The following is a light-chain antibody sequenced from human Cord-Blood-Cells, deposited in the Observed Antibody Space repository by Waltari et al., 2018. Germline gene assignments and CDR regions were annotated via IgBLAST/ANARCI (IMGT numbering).Light chain of an antibody. V-gene: IGKV1-39*01. CDR2: AAS. J-gene: IGKJ2*03. CDR3: QQSYSTPYS. Sequence: DIQMTQSPSSLSASVGDRVNITCRASQSISSYLNWYQQKPGKAPKLLIYAASSLQSGVPSSVSGSGSGTEFTLTISSLQPEDFATYYCQQSYSTPYSFGQGTKLEIK. CDR1: QSISSY.